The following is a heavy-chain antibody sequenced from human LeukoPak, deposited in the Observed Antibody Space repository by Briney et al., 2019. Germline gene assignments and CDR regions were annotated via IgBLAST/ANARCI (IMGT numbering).Heavy chain of an antibody. CDR3: IRGGANSPFDY. CDR1: GFTFGDYT. Sequence: GGSLRLSCTASGFTFGDYTMSWFRQAPGKGLEWVGFIRSKTYGGTTEDAASVKGRFTISRDDFKSIAYPQMNSLKSEDTAVYYCIRGGANSPFDYWGQGTLVTV. J-gene: IGHJ4*02. D-gene: IGHD1-1*01. CDR2: IRSKTYGGTT. V-gene: IGHV3-49*03.